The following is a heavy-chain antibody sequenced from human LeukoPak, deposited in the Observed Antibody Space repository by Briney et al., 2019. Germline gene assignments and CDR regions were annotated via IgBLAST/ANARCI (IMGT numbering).Heavy chain of an antibody. CDR3: ASTNWRKAGFDY. CDR2: ISWNSGSI. D-gene: IGHD1-1*01. Sequence: GRSLRLSCAASGFTFDDYAMHWVRQGPGKGLEWVSGISWNSGSIGYADSVKGRFTISRDNSKNPLYLQMNSLRVEDTAIFYCASTNWRKAGFDYWGQGILVTVSS. CDR1: GFTFDDYA. V-gene: IGHV3-9*01. J-gene: IGHJ4*02.